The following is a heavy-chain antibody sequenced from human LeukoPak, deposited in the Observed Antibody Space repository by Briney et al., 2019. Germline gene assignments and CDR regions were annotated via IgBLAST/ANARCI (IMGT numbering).Heavy chain of an antibody. J-gene: IGHJ3*02. D-gene: IGHD3-3*01. CDR3: ARDGADQYDFWSGRDAFDI. V-gene: IGHV5-51*01. CDR1: GYNFSTYW. Sequence: GESLKISCQGSGYNFSTYWIAWVRQVPGKGLEWMGIIYPGDSDTRYSPSFQGQVTISADKSISTAYLQWSSLKASDTAMYYCARDGADQYDFWSGRDAFDIWGQGTMVTVSS. CDR2: IYPGDSDT.